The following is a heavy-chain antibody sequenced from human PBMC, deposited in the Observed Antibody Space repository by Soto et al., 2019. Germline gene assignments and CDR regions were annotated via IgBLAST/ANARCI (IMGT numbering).Heavy chain of an antibody. V-gene: IGHV1-58*01. J-gene: IGHJ6*03. CDR1: GFTFTSSA. D-gene: IGHD6-6*01. Sequence: SVKVSCKASGFTFTSSAVQWVRQARGQRLEWIGWIVVGSGNTNYAQKFQERVTITRDMSTSTAYMELSSLRAEDTAVYYCAKGGVGSSQTHYYYYYMDVWGKGTTVTVSS. CDR2: IVVGSGNT. CDR3: AKGGVGSSQTHYYYYYMDV.